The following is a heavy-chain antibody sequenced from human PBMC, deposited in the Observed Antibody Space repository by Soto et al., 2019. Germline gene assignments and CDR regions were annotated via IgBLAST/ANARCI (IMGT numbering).Heavy chain of an antibody. V-gene: IGHV3-66*01. CDR3: ARDGSNSYYSSGWYYFDY. J-gene: IGHJ4*02. CDR2: IYSGGLT. CDR1: GFTVTGNY. Sequence: GGSLRLSCAASGFTVTGNYINWVRQAPGKGLEWVSVIYSGGLTYYADSVKGRFTISRDDSANMVYLQMNSLRVEDTAVYYCARDGSNSYYSSGWYYFDYWGQGTLVTVSS. D-gene: IGHD6-19*01.